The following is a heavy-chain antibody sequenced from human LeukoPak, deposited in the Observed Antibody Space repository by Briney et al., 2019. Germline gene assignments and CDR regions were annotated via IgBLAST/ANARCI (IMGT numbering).Heavy chain of an antibody. CDR3: ARDLVEMATISEYYYYYGMDV. CDR2: IIPILGIA. J-gene: IGHJ6*02. D-gene: IGHD5-24*01. Sequence: ASVKVSCKASGGTFSSYAISWVRQAPGQGLEWMGRIIPILGIANYAQKFQGRVTITADKSTSTAYMELSSLRSEDTAVYYCARDLVEMATISEYYYYYGMDVWGQGTTVTVSS. CDR1: GGTFSSYA. V-gene: IGHV1-69*04.